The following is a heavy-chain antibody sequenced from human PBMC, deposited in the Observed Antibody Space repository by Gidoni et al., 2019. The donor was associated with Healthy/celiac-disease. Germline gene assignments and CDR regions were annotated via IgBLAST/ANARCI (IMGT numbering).Heavy chain of an antibody. D-gene: IGHD2-2*01. CDR3: ARYQDVIDY. CDR1: GRSISSSSYY. V-gene: IGHV4-39*01. Sequence: QLQLQKSGPGLVKPSETLSLTCTVSGRSISSSSYYWGWIRQPPGKGLEWIGCIYYSGSTYYNPSLKSLVTISVDTSKHQFSLQLSSVPAADTAVYYCARYQDVIDYWGQGTLVTVSS. J-gene: IGHJ4*02. CDR2: IYYSGST.